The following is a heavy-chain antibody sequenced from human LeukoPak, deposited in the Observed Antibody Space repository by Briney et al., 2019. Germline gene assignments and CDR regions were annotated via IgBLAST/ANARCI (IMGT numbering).Heavy chain of an antibody. D-gene: IGHD3-22*01. Sequence: PSETLSLTCTVSGGSISSYYWSWIRQPAGQGLEWMGRIYTTGSTNYNPSLKSRVTMSVDTSKNQFSLKLSSVTAADTAVYYCARDTYYYDSSGYHFDYWGQGTLVTVSS. J-gene: IGHJ4*02. V-gene: IGHV4-4*07. CDR3: ARDTYYYDSSGYHFDY. CDR1: GGSISSYY. CDR2: IYTTGST.